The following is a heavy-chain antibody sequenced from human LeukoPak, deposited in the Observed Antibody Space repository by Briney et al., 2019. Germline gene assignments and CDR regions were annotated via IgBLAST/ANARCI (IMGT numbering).Heavy chain of an antibody. CDR3: ARDSVEWYIFDY. J-gene: IGHJ4*02. D-gene: IGHD3-3*01. CDR1: GFTFNSYA. V-gene: IGHV3-23*01. CDR2: ISGSGGST. Sequence: PGGSLRLSCAASGFTFNSYAMSWVRQAPGKGLEWVSAISGSGGSTYYADSVKGRFTISKDNAKNTLYLLMNSLRAEDTAVYYCARDSVEWYIFDYWGQGTLVTVSS.